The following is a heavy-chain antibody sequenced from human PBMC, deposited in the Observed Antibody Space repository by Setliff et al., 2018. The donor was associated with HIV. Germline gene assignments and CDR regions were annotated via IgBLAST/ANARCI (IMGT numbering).Heavy chain of an antibody. J-gene: IGHJ4*02. CDR3: ARGKTWLRFLDY. D-gene: IGHD5-12*01. Sequence: GASVKVSCKASGYPFSGYGISWVRQAPGQGLEWMGWISAYSGDTNYAQKFQGRLTMTTDTSTSTAYMELRSLRSDDTAMYYCARGKTWLRFLDYWGQGTLITVSS. CDR2: ISAYSGDT. V-gene: IGHV1-18*01. CDR1: GYPFSGYG.